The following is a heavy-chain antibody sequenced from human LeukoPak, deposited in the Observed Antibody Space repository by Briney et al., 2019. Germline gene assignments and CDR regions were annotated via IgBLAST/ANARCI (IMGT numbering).Heavy chain of an antibody. CDR3: GRYGDYVDY. D-gene: IGHD4-17*01. CDR1: GFTFSNYS. CDR2: ISSSGSTI. Sequence: GGSLRLSCAASGFTFSNYSMNWVRQAPGKGLEWVSYISSSGSTIYYADSVKGRFTISRDNAKNSLYLQMNSLRAEDTAVYYCGRYGDYVDYWGQGTLVTVSS. V-gene: IGHV3-48*01. J-gene: IGHJ4*02.